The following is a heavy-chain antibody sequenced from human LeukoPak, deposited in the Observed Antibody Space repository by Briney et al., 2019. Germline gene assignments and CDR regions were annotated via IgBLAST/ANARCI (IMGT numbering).Heavy chain of an antibody. J-gene: IGHJ4*02. CDR3: AISRDGYNLFYFDY. Sequence: GGSLRLSCEAPGFTFRSYAMSGAGRPPGRGLEGVSAISGSGGSTYYADSVKGRFTISRDNSKNTLYLQMNSLRAEDTAVYYCAISRDGYNLFYFDYWGQGTLVTVSS. CDR2: ISGSGGST. CDR1: GFTFRSYA. V-gene: IGHV3-23*01. D-gene: IGHD5-24*01.